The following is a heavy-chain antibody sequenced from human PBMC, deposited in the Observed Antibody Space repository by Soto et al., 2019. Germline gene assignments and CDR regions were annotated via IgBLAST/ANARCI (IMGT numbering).Heavy chain of an antibody. J-gene: IGHJ6*02. D-gene: IGHD6-19*01. CDR2: MYSTGNT. CDR1: GGSISSYH. Sequence: SETLSLTCSVSGGSISSYHWSWIRQPAGKGLEWIGRMYSTGNTNYNPSLKSRVTVSIDTSKNQFFLRLNSVTAADSAVYYCARSGYSSFMDVWGQEXTVTVYS. V-gene: IGHV4-4*07. CDR3: ARSGYSSFMDV.